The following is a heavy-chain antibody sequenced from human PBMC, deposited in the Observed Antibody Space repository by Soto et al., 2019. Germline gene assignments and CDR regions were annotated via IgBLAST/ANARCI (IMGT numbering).Heavy chain of an antibody. CDR2: ISGSGGST. Sequence: EVQLLESGGGLVQPGGSLRLSCAASGFTFSSYAMSWVRQAPGKGLEWVSAISGSGGSTYYADSVKGRFTISRDNSKNTLYRQMNSLRAEDTAVYYCAKDPYPRVVAGRGGYWGQGTLVTVSS. CDR3: AKDPYPRVVAGRGGY. V-gene: IGHV3-23*01. J-gene: IGHJ4*02. CDR1: GFTFSSYA. D-gene: IGHD6-19*01.